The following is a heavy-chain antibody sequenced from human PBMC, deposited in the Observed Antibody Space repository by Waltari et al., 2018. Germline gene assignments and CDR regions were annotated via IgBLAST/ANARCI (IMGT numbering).Heavy chain of an antibody. J-gene: IGHJ3*02. CDR3: ARDHYYDSSGYYSPSAFDI. D-gene: IGHD3-22*01. CDR2: IYHSGST. Sequence: QVQLQESGPGLVKPSETLSLTCAVSGYSISSGYYWGWIRPPPGQGLEWIGSIYHSGSTYYNPSLKSRVTISVDTSKNQFSLKLSSVTAADTAVYYCARDHYYDSSGYYSPSAFDIWGQGTMVTVSS. V-gene: IGHV4-38-2*02. CDR1: GYSISSGYY.